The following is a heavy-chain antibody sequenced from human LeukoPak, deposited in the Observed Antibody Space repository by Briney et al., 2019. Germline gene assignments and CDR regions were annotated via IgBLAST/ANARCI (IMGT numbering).Heavy chain of an antibody. Sequence: APVKVSCKASGYTFTDYYMHWVRQAPGQGLEWMGWINPNSGGTNFAQKFQGRVAMTRDTSISTAYLELGSLRSDDTAVYFCARARWQLVPYFDSWGQGTLVTVCS. CDR2: INPNSGGT. D-gene: IGHD6-6*01. V-gene: IGHV1-2*02. J-gene: IGHJ4*02. CDR3: ARARWQLVPYFDS. CDR1: GYTFTDYY.